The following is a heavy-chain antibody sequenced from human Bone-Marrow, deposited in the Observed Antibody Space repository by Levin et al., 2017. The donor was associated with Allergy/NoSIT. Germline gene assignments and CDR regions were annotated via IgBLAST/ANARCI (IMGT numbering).Heavy chain of an antibody. D-gene: IGHD3-16*01. CDR1: GFTFSNSN. CDR3: ARDGGSVAGHDWYFDL. Sequence: LSLPCAASGFTFSNSNMHWVRPAPGKGLVWVSRMNIDGSITDYADSVKGRFTISRDNAKNTVYLQMNSLRDDDTAVYYCARDGGSVAGHDWYFDLWGRGTLVTVSS. J-gene: IGHJ2*01. CDR2: MNIDGSIT. V-gene: IGHV3-74*01.